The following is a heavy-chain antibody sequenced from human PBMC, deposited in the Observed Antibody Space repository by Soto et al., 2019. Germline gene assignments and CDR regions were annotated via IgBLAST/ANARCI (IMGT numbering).Heavy chain of an antibody. J-gene: IGHJ4*02. D-gene: IGHD6-19*01. CDR1: GFTFSSYW. CDR3: ARRGAVAGLHY. CDR2: INSDGSST. V-gene: IGHV3-74*01. Sequence: EVQLVESGGGLVQPGGSLRVSCAASGFTFSSYWMHWVRQAPGKGLVCVSRINSDGSSTSYADSVKGRFTISRDNAKNTLYLQMNSLRAEDTAIYYCARRGAVAGLHYWGQGTLVTVSS.